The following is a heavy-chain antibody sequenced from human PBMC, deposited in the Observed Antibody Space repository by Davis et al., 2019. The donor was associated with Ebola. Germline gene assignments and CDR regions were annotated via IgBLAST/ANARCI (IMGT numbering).Heavy chain of an antibody. CDR2: ISYDGSRK. J-gene: IGHJ4*02. V-gene: IGHV3-30*04. D-gene: IGHD6-13*01. CDR1: GFTFSSYA. CDR3: ARAYGSSWYDY. Sequence: GESLKISCAASGFTFSSYAMSWVRQAPGKGLEWVAVISYDGSRKYYADSVKGRFTISRDNSKNTLSLQMNSLRDEDTAVYYCARAYGSSWYDYWGQGTLVTVSS.